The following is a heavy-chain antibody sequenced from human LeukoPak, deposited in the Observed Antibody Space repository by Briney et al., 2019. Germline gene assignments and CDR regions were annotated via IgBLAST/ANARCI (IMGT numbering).Heavy chain of an antibody. V-gene: IGHV4-38-2*02. J-gene: IGHJ4*02. D-gene: IGHD4-17*01. CDR1: GYSISSGYY. CDR2: IYHSGST. CDR3: ARLSPRSTTVTTY. Sequence: PSETLSLTCTVSGYSISSGYYWGWIRQSPGKGLEWIGSIYHSGSTYYNPSLKSRVTISVDTSKNQFSLKLSSVTAADTAVYYCARLSPRSTTVTTYWGQGTLVTVSS.